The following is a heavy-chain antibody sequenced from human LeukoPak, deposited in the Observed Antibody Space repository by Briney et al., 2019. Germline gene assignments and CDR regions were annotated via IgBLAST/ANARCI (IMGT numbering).Heavy chain of an antibody. CDR1: GYTFTSYD. CDR2: MSPNSGNT. Sequence: ASVKVSCKASGYTFTSYDINWVRQATGQGLEWMGWMSPNSGNTGYAQKFQGRVTMTRNTSISTAYMELSSLRSEDTAVYYCARGSVAMDAFDIWGQGTMVTVSS. D-gene: IGHD5-12*01. J-gene: IGHJ3*02. V-gene: IGHV1-8*01. CDR3: ARGSVAMDAFDI.